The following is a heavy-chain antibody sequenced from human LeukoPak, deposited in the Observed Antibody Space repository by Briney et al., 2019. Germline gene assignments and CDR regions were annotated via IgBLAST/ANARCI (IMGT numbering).Heavy chain of an antibody. CDR3: AKDRRGGSYYAATLDI. CDR1: GFTFSSYA. CDR2: ISDSGDIT. V-gene: IGHV3-23*01. J-gene: IGHJ3*02. D-gene: IGHD1-26*01. Sequence: PGGSLRLSCAASGFTFSSYAMSWARQAPGKGLEWVSGISDSGDITYYADPVKGRFTISRDNSKNTLYVQMNSLRVEDTAVYYCAKDRRGGSYYAATLDIWGQGTMVTVSS.